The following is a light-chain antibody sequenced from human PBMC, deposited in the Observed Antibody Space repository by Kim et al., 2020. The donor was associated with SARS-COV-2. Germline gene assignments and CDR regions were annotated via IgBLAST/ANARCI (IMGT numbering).Light chain of an antibody. CDR2: GTS. Sequence: LYPGERATLSCRASQSVASNHLAWYQQELGQAPRLLIYGTSSRATGIPDRISGSGSGTDFTLTISRLEPEDFAVYYCQQYGSSPYTFGQGTKLEI. J-gene: IGKJ2*01. CDR3: QQYGSSPYT. V-gene: IGKV3-20*01. CDR1: QSVASNH.